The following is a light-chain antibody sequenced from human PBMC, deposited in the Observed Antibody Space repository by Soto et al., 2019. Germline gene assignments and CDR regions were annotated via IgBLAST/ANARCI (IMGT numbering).Light chain of an antibody. CDR3: CSYAGSYPLV. CDR2: DVS. Sequence: QSALTQPRSVSGSPGQSVTISCTGTSSDVGGYNYVSWYLQHPGKAPKLMIYDVSKRPSGVPDRFSGSKSGNTASLTISGLQAEDEADYYCCSYAGSYPLVFGGGTKVTVL. V-gene: IGLV2-11*01. CDR1: SSDVGGYNY. J-gene: IGLJ2*01.